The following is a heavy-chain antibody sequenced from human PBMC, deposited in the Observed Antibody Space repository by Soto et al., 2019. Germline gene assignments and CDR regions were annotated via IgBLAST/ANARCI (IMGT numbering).Heavy chain of an antibody. J-gene: IGHJ4*02. CDR3: AREYQLLSYSVLDY. CDR2: INNXGGSK. CDR1: GYTFTRYY. D-gene: IGHD2-2*01. Sequence: VXSVKVSCKASGYTFTRYYMHWVRQAPGQGLEWMGIINNXGGSKXYAKEFKGRVXXTRDTYTXXVYMELRSMRSEDTAVYYCAREYQLLSYSVLDYWGQGTLVTVSS. V-gene: IGHV1-46*01.